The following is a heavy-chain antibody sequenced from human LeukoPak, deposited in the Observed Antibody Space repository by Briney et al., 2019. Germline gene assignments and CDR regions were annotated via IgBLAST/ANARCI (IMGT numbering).Heavy chain of an antibody. J-gene: IGHJ4*02. V-gene: IGHV4-38-2*02. D-gene: IGHD3-10*01. Sequence: PSETLSLTCTVSGYSISSGYYWGWIRQPPGKGLEWIGSIYHSGSTYYNPSLKSRVTISVDTSKNQFSLKLSSVTAADTAVYYCAREEAMVRGVVNYWGQGTLVTVSS. CDR3: AREEAMVRGVVNY. CDR1: GYSISSGYY. CDR2: IYHSGST.